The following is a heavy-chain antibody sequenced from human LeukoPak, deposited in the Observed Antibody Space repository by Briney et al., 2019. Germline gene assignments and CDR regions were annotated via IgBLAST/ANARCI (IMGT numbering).Heavy chain of an antibody. V-gene: IGHV5-51*01. Sequence: GESLKISCKGFGYSFTNYWIAWVRQMSGKGLGWMGIIYPGDSDTRYCPSFQGQVTTSADKSISTAYLQWSSLKASDTARYYCASHTTGIPAGGYYYGMDVWGQGTTVTVSS. D-gene: IGHD6-13*01. CDR1: GYSFTNYW. CDR3: ASHTTGIPAGGYYYGMDV. CDR2: IYPGDSDT. J-gene: IGHJ6*02.